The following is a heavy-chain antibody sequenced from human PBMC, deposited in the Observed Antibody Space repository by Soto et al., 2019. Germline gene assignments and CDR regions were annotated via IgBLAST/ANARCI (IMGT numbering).Heavy chain of an antibody. CDR1: GFTFSRYG. Sequence: PGGSLRLSCAASGFTFSRYGMHWVRQAPGRGLEWVALIYNDGSAQFYTDSVKGRFTISRDNAKNTLFLEINVLRAEDTAVYYCARDDDGEPNAFDVWGQGTMVTVSS. D-gene: IGHD3-10*01. CDR3: ARDDDGEPNAFDV. CDR2: IYNDGSAQ. V-gene: IGHV3-33*01. J-gene: IGHJ3*01.